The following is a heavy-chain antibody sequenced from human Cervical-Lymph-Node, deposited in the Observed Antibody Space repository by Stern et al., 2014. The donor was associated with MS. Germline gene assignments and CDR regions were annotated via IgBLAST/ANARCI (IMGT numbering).Heavy chain of an antibody. D-gene: IGHD3-3*01. CDR1: GYTFTSYG. CDR2: ISAYNGNT. J-gene: IGHJ4*02. V-gene: IGHV1-18*01. CDR3: ARDYYDFWSGSVYCFDY. Sequence: VQLVESGAEVKKPGASVKVSCKASGYTFTSYGISWVRQAPGQGLEWMGWISAYNGNTNYAQKLQGRVTMTTDTSTSTAYMELRSLRSDDTAVYYCARDYYDFWSGSVYCFDYWGQGTLVTVSS.